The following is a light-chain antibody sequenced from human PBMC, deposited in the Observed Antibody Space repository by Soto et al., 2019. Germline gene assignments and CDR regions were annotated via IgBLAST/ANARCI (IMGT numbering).Light chain of an antibody. CDR2: DVS. V-gene: IGLV2-14*01. CDR1: SSDVGGYNY. CDR3: SSYTNSSTRYV. Sequence: QSALTHPASVSGSPGQSITISCTGTSSDVGGYNYVSWYQQHPGKAPKLMIYDVSNRPSGVSNRFSGSKSGNTASLTISGLQAEDEADYYCSSYTNSSTRYVFGTGTKVPVL. J-gene: IGLJ1*01.